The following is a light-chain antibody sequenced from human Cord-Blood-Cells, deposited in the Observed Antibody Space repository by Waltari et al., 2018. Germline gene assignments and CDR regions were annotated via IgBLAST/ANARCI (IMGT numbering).Light chain of an antibody. CDR2: GAS. CDR1: QSVSRN. V-gene: IGKV3-15*01. J-gene: IGKJ1*01. Sequence: EIVMTQSPATLSVFPGERATLSCRASQSVSRNLAWYQQKPGQAPRLLIYGASTKATGIPARCSGSGSGTEFTLTISSLQSEDFAVYYCQQYNNWWTFGQGTKVEIK. CDR3: QQYNNWWT.